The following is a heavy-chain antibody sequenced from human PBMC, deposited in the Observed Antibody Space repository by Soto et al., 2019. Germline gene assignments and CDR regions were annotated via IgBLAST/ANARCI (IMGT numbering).Heavy chain of an antibody. D-gene: IGHD3-10*01. CDR2: ISSSSSTI. CDR1: GFTFSSYS. CDR3: ARPLEGDYYGSGSYFAFDI. Sequence: HPGGSLRLSCAASGFTFSSYSMNWVRQAPGKGLEWVSYISSSSSTIYYADSVKGRFTISRDNAKNSLYLQMNSLRAEDTAVYYCARPLEGDYYGSGSYFAFDIWGQGTMVTVSS. V-gene: IGHV3-48*01. J-gene: IGHJ3*02.